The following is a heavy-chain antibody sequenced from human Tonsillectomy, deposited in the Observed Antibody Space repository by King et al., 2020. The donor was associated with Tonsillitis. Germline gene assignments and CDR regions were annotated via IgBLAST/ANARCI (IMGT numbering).Heavy chain of an antibody. V-gene: IGHV1-2*02. CDR1: GYTFTGYY. J-gene: IGHJ4*02. D-gene: IGHD6-19*01. Sequence: QLVQSGAEVKKPGASVKVSCKASGYTFTGYYMHWVRQAPGQGLEWMGWINPNSGGKKYEQTFQDRVTMTRDTSISTAYMELSRLTFDDSAVYYCARSGGSGWTEFDYWGQGTLVTVAS. CDR2: INPNSGGK. CDR3: ARSGGSGWTEFDY.